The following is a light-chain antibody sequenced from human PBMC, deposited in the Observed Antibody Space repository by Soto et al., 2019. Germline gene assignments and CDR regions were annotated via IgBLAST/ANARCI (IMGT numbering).Light chain of an antibody. CDR1: PTVHSRY. V-gene: IGKV3-20*01. CDR2: GAS. CDR3: QQYDDSIT. Sequence: EIGLTQSPDTLSLSPGEGATLACRASPTVHSRYLAWYQQTPVQAPRLLIYGASNRATAIPDRFSGSGSGTDFTLTISSLEPDGFAVFYCQQYDDSITFGQGTRLE. J-gene: IGKJ5*01.